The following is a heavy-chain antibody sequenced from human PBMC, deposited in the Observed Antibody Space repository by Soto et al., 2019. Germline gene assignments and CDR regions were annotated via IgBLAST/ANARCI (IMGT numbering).Heavy chain of an antibody. CDR2: IYHSGNT. Sequence: QVQLQESGPGLVKPSGTLSLTCAVSGGSISSSYWWSWVRQPPGKGLEWIGEIYHSGNTNYNPSLMRRITIAEDESNNKFPRPLSALAAAAPAVYYCARPRITMIVVVLCAFDIWGQGTMVTVSS. CDR1: GGSISSSYW. V-gene: IGHV4-4*02. D-gene: IGHD3-22*01. J-gene: IGHJ3*02. CDR3: ARPRITMIVVVLCAFDI.